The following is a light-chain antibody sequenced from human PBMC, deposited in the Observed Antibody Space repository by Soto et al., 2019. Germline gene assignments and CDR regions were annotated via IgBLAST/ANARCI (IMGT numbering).Light chain of an antibody. CDR2: KAS. Sequence: QVTQSPSSVSASVGDRVTITCQASQNINNYLNWYQQKPGKAPKLLIYKASTLKSGVPSRFSGSGSGTEFTLTISSLQPDDFATYYCQQSYSTPRTFGQGTKVDI. CDR1: QNINNY. V-gene: IGKV1-39*01. CDR3: QQSYSTPRT. J-gene: IGKJ1*01.